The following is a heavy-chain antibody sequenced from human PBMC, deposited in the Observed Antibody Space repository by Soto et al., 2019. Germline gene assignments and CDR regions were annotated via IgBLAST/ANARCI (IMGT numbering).Heavy chain of an antibody. CDR1: GFTFSSYG. CDR3: KVATTPPGPGIDY. CDR2: ISYDGSNK. Sequence: GGSLRLSCAASGFTFSSYGMHWVRQAPGKGLEWVAVISYDGSNKYYADSVKGRFTISRDNSKNTLYLQMNSLRAEDTAVYYCKVATTPPGPGIDYWGQGTLVTVSS. V-gene: IGHV3-30*03. D-gene: IGHD5-12*01. J-gene: IGHJ4*02.